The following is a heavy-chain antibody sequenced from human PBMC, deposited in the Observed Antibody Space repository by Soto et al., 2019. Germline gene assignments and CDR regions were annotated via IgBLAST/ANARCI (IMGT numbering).Heavy chain of an antibody. V-gene: IGHV1-18*04. D-gene: IGHD1-26*01. CDR2: ISAYNGNR. J-gene: IGHJ4*02. Sequence: ASVKVSCKASGYRFRSYYVHWVRQAPGQGLEWMGWISAYNGNRHVAQKFQGRITMTTDTSTSTAYMELRSLRSDDTAVYYCARGIVGAPNFDYWGQGTLVTVSS. CDR1: GYRFRSYY. CDR3: ARGIVGAPNFDY.